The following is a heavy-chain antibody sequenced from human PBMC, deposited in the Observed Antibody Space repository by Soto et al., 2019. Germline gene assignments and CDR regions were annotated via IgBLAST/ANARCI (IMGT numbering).Heavy chain of an antibody. Sequence: SETLSLTCIISGGSISSNYWSWLRQSPGRGLEWIGYVFHTGSTNYNPSLKSRVTLSVDMSKNQFSLRLTSVTAADTAVYYCAREDSQYDYFDYWGQGTRVTVSS. D-gene: IGHD2-15*01. CDR2: VFHTGST. CDR1: GGSISSNY. CDR3: AREDSQYDYFDY. J-gene: IGHJ4*02. V-gene: IGHV4-59*01.